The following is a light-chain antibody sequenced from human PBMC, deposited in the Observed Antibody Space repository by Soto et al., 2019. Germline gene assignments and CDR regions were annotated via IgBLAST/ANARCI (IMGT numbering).Light chain of an antibody. CDR2: GAS. J-gene: IGKJ1*01. CDR3: QQYGSSPQT. Sequence: DIVMTQSPLSLPVTPGEPASISCRASQSVSSSYLAWYQQTPGQAPRLLIYGASSRATGIPDRFSGSGSGTDFTLTISRLEPEDFAVYYCQQYGSSPQTFGQGTKVDIK. V-gene: IGKV3-20*01. CDR1: QSVSSSY.